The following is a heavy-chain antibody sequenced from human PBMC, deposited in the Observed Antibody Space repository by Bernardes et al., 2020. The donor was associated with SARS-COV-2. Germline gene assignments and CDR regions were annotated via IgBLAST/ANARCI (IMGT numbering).Heavy chain of an antibody. D-gene: IGHD2-15*01. CDR2: INHSGGT. V-gene: IGHV4-34*01. CDR3: TRHGGRRFDF. Sequence: SETLSLTCAVYGGSFSGYWSWIRQPPGKGLEWIGEINHSGGTKYNPSLKSRVSISVDTSKNQFSLRLNSVTAADTAVYYCTRHGGRRFDFWDQGTLVTVSS. CDR1: GGSFSGY. J-gene: IGHJ4*02.